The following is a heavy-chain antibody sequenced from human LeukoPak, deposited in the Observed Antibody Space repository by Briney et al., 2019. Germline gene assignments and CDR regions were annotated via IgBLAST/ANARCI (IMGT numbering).Heavy chain of an antibody. J-gene: IGHJ4*02. Sequence: GGSLRLSCAASGFTFNTYWMCCARKAPGKGWGGVPPFRKEGSEKFYVDSVKGRFNISRDNAKNSLYLQLKSLRDEDTSFYYLSIRYIEHGYDSRHPVYFDSWGRGTQVTVSS. CDR3: SIRYIEHGYDSRHPVYFDS. V-gene: IGHV3-7*01. D-gene: IGHD3-22*01. CDR2: FRKEGSEK. CDR1: GFTFNTYW.